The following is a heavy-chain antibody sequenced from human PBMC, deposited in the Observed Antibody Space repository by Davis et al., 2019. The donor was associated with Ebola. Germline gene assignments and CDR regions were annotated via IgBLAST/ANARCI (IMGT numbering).Heavy chain of an antibody. CDR2: ISSSGSTI. V-gene: IGHV3-48*03. D-gene: IGHD4-17*01. CDR3: ASQAWEPRRTTVTTGDYYYYGMDV. Sequence: GESLKISCAASGFTFSSYEMNWVRQAPGKGLEWVSYISSSGSTIYYADSVKGRFTISRDNAKNSLYLQMNSLRAEDTAVYYCASQAWEPRRTTVTTGDYYYYGMDVWGQGTTVTVSS. J-gene: IGHJ6*02. CDR1: GFTFSSYE.